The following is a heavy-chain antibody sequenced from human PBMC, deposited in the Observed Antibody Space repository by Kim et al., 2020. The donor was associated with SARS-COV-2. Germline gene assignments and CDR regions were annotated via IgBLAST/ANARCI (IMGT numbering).Heavy chain of an antibody. J-gene: IGHJ3*01. CDR1: GFTFGDYA. Sequence: GGSLRLSCAASGFTFGDYAMHWVRQAPGKGLEWVSGISWNSGRIGYADSVRGRFTVSRDNAKNSLNLQMNSLRAEDTALYFCAKDTHVNTAISPLDWGQGTMVTVSS. D-gene: IGHD5-18*01. CDR2: ISWNSGRI. CDR3: AKDTHVNTAISPLD. V-gene: IGHV3-9*01.